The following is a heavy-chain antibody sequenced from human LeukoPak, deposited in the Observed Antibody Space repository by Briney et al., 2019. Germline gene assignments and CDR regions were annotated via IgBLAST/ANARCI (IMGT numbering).Heavy chain of an antibody. D-gene: IGHD6-19*01. J-gene: IGHJ4*02. CDR2: ISSSGSTI. Sequence: PGGSLRLSCAASGFTFSSYEMNWVRQAPGKGLEWVSYISSSGSTIYYADSVKGRFTISRDNAKNSLYLQMNSLRAEDTVVYYCARSSIAVAGTLDYWGQGTLVTVSS. CDR3: ARSSIAVAGTLDY. V-gene: IGHV3-48*03. CDR1: GFTFSSYE.